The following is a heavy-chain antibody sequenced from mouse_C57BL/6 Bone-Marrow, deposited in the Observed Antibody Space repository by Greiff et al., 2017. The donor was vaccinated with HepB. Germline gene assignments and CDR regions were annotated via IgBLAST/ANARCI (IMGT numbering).Heavy chain of an antibody. CDR1: GYTFTSYW. CDR2: IDPSDSET. V-gene: IGHV1-52*01. J-gene: IGHJ2*01. Sequence: QVQLQQPGAELVRPGSSVKLSCKASGYTFTSYWMHWVKQRPIQGLEWIGNIDPSDSETHYNQKFKDKATLTVDKSSSTSYMQLSSLTSEDSAVYYCARREYGNFFDYWGQGTTLTVSS. CDR3: ARREYGNFFDY. D-gene: IGHD2-10*02.